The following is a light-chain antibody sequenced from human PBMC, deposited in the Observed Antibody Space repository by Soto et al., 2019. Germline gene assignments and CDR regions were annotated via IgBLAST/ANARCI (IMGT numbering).Light chain of an antibody. Sequence: EVMFTQSPCTLSMPPEERATLSCRASQSVSSSYLAWYQQKPGQAPRLLIYGASNRATGIPDRFSGSGSGTDFTLTISSLLPEDFATYYCQQLHVYRITFGQGTRLEIK. V-gene: IGKV3-20*01. J-gene: IGKJ5*01. CDR3: QQLHVYRIT. CDR2: GAS. CDR1: QSVSSSY.